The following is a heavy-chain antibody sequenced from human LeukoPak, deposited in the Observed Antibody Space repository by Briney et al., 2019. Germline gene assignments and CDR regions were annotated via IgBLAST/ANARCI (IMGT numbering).Heavy chain of an antibody. V-gene: IGHV3-7*01. CDR1: GFTFSSFW. D-gene: IGHD3-9*01. CDR2: IKQDGSEE. CDR3: ARRVYDIFSKVYYYYGMDV. Sequence: GGSLRLSCAASGFTFSSFWMSWVRQAPGKGLEWVANIKQDGSEEYYVDSVKGRFTISRDNGKNSLYLQMNSLRAEDTAVYYCARRVYDIFSKVYYYYGMDVWGQGTTVTVSS. J-gene: IGHJ6*02.